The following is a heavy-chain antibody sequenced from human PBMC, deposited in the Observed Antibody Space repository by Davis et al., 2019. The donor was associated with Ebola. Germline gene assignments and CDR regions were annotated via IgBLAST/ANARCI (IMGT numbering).Heavy chain of an antibody. D-gene: IGHD3-22*01. J-gene: IGHJ6*04. CDR3: ARDHYYDSSGYLFYYYGMDI. CDR1: GFTFSSYA. Sequence: GGSLRLSCAASGFTFSSYAMSWVRQAPGKGLEWVSYISSSSSTIYYADSVKGRFTISRDNAKNSLYLQMNSLRDEDTAVYYCARDHYYDSSGYLFYYYGMDIWGKGTTVTVSS. V-gene: IGHV3-48*02. CDR2: ISSSSSTI.